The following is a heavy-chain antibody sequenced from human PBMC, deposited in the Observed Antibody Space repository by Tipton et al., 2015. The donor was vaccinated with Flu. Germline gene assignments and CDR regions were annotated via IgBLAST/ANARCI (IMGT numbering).Heavy chain of an antibody. J-gene: IGHJ6*02. CDR3: ARESPAIYAMDV. CDR1: GFSFSNYA. V-gene: IGHV3-48*03. CDR2: ISGSGSTI. Sequence: SLRLSCAASGFSFSNYAMSWVRQAPGKGLEWVSSISGSGSTIYYADSAKGRFTISRDNDENSLFLQMNSLRAEDTAVYYCARESPAIYAMDVWGQGTTVTVSS.